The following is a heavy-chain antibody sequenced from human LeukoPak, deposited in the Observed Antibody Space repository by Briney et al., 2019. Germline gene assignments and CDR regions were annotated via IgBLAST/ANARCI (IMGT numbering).Heavy chain of an antibody. V-gene: IGHV4-30-4*01. Sequence: PSETLSLTCTVSGGSISSGDYYWSWIRQPPGKGLEWIGYIYYSGSTYYNPSLKSRVTISVDTSKNQFSLKLSSVTAADTAVYYCARGGAGYNLSFDYWGQGTLVTVSS. CDR2: IYYSGST. D-gene: IGHD5-24*01. CDR1: GGSISSGDYY. CDR3: ARGGAGYNLSFDY. J-gene: IGHJ4*02.